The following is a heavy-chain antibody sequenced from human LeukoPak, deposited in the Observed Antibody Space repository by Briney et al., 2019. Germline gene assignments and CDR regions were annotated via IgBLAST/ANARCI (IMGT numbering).Heavy chain of an antibody. CDR3: ARALIAASLCY. V-gene: IGHV1-2*02. CDR1: GYTFTGYY. CDR2: INPNSGDT. Sequence: GASVKVSCKASGYTFTGYYMHWVRQAPGQGLEWMGWINPNSGDTNYAQKFQGRVTMTRDTSISTAYMELSRLRSDDTAVYYCARALIAASLCYWGQGTLVTVSS. D-gene: IGHD6-13*01. J-gene: IGHJ1*01.